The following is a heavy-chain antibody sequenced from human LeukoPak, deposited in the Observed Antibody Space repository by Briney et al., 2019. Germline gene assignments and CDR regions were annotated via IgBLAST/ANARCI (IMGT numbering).Heavy chain of an antibody. Sequence: GGSLRLSCAASGFTFSSYAMTWVRQAPGKGLEWVSTISGSGANTYYADSVKGRFTISRDNSKNTLSLQMNSLRVEDTALYYCAKYSDSTGAHYFDYWGQGTLVTVSS. V-gene: IGHV3-23*01. D-gene: IGHD2/OR15-2a*01. J-gene: IGHJ4*02. CDR3: AKYSDSTGAHYFDY. CDR2: ISGSGANT. CDR1: GFTFSSYA.